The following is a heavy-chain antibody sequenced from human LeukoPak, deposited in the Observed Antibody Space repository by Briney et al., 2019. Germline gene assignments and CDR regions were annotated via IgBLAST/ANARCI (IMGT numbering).Heavy chain of an antibody. Sequence: ASVKVSCKASGYTFTTYGISWVRQAPGQGLEWMGWISAYNGNTNYAQKLQGRVTMTTDTSTSTAYMELRSLRSDDTAVYYCVRVRPGSGDYPNWFDPWGQGTLVTVSS. CDR3: VRVRPGSGDYPNWFDP. CDR1: GYTFTTYG. V-gene: IGHV1-18*01. D-gene: IGHD4-17*01. J-gene: IGHJ5*02. CDR2: ISAYNGNT.